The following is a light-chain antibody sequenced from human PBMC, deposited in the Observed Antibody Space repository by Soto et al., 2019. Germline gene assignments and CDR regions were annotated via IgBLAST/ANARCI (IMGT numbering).Light chain of an antibody. Sequence: QSALTQPASVSGSPGQSITISCSGTSNDVGGYDYVSWYQQHPGQAPKLVIYEVSNRPSWVSNRFSGSKFCNTASLTISGLQPEDEADYYCNSYTSSSTLVFGGGTKLTVL. CDR3: NSYTSSSTLV. CDR2: EVS. V-gene: IGLV2-14*01. J-gene: IGLJ2*01. CDR1: SNDVGGYDY.